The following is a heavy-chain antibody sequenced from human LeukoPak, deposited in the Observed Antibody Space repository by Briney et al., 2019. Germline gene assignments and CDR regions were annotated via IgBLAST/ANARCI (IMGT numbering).Heavy chain of an antibody. Sequence: GGPLRLSCAASGFTFSSYGMHWVRQAPGKGLEWVAFIRYDGSNKYYADSVKGRFTISRDNSKNTLYLQMNSLRAEDTAVYYCAKDYHDILTGHFDYWGQGTLVTVSS. J-gene: IGHJ4*02. V-gene: IGHV3-30*02. CDR2: IRYDGSNK. CDR3: AKDYHDILTGHFDY. D-gene: IGHD3-9*01. CDR1: GFTFSSYG.